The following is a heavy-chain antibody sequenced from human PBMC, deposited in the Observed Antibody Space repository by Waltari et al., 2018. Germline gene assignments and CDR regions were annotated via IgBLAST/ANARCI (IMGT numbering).Heavy chain of an antibody. CDR3: AREPIVVVVPAAMRTIGMDV. CDR2: INHSGST. D-gene: IGHD2-2*01. V-gene: IGHV4-34*01. J-gene: IGHJ6*02. CDR1: GGSFSGYY. Sequence: QVQLQQWGAGLLKPSETLSLTCAVYGGSFSGYYWSWIRQPPGKGLEWIGEINHSGSTNYNPSLKSRVTISVDTSKNQFSLKLSSGTAADTAVYYCAREPIVVVVPAAMRTIGMDVWGQGTTVTVSS.